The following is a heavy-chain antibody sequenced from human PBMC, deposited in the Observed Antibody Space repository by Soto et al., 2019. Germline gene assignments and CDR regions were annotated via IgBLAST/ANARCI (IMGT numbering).Heavy chain of an antibody. V-gene: IGHV3-30*18. CDR3: AKDQVDIVVVPAAVDPDYYYYYYMDV. CDR2: ISYDGSNK. D-gene: IGHD2-2*03. J-gene: IGHJ6*03. Sequence: GGSLRLSCAASGFTFSSYGMHWVRQAPGKGLEWVAVISYDGSNKYYADSVKGRFTISRDNSKNTLYLQMNSLRAEDTAVYYCAKDQVDIVVVPAAVDPDYYYYYYMDVWGKGTTVTVSS. CDR1: GFTFSSYG.